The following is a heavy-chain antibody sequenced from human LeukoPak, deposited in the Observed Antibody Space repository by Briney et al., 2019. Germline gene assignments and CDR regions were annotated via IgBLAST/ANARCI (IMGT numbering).Heavy chain of an antibody. J-gene: IGHJ4*02. CDR2: IIPIFGTA. D-gene: IGHD6-6*01. CDR1: GGTFSSYA. Sequence: SVKVSCKASGGTFSSYAISWVRQAPGQGLEWMGGIIPIFGTANYAQKFQGRVTITTDESTSTAYMELSSLRSEDTAVYYCARVDGSSSYHFVYWGQGTLVTVSS. V-gene: IGHV1-69*05. CDR3: ARVDGSSSYHFVY.